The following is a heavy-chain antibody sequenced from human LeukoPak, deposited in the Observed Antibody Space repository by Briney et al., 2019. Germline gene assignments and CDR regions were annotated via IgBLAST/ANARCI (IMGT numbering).Heavy chain of an antibody. J-gene: IGHJ4*02. CDR3: ARDRGYCGGGGCYRPIDY. CDR2: IKQDGSEK. D-gene: IGHD2-15*01. CDR1: GFTYRSYW. V-gene: IGHV3-7*01. Sequence: GGSLRLSCAASGFTYRSYWMSWVGQAPGKGLEWVANIKQDGSEKYYVDSVKGRFTISRDNAKISMYMQMNSLRAEDTAVYYCARDRGYCGGGGCYRPIDYWGQGTLVTVSS.